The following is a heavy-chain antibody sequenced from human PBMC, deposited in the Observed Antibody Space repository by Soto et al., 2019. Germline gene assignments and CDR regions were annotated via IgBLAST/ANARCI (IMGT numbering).Heavy chain of an antibody. CDR2: IVPNFGTP. D-gene: IGHD5-18*01. CDR1: GDTFSRYT. V-gene: IGHV1-69*01. Sequence: VSCKASGDTFSRYTFNWVRQAPGQGLEWMGGIVPNFGTPNYAPTFQDRVAITADESTNTAYMEINGLTSEDTAIYYCARGGYIDPSRHFDVWGQGTLVTVSS. J-gene: IGHJ3*01. CDR3: ARGGYIDPSRHFDV.